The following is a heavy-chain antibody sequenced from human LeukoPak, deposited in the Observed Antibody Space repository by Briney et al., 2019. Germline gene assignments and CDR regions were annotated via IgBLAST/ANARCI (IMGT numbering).Heavy chain of an antibody. J-gene: IGHJ4*02. CDR1: GFTFSGYW. D-gene: IGHD3-3*01. Sequence: PGGSLRLSCAASGFTFSGYWMSWVRQAPGKGLEWVANIKQDGSEKNYVDSVKGRFTISRDNAKNSLYLQMNSLRAEDTAVYYCARVGSGSYSGYWGQGTLVTVSS. CDR2: IKQDGSEK. V-gene: IGHV3-7*01. CDR3: ARVGSGSYSGY.